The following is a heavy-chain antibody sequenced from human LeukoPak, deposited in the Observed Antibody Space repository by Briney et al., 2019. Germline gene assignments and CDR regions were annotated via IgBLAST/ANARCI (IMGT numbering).Heavy chain of an antibody. CDR2: IYYSGST. CDR1: GGSISSSSYY. Sequence: SETLSLTCTVSGGSISSSSYYWGWIRQPPGKGLEWIGSIYYSGSTYYNPSLKSQVTISVDTSKNQFSLKLSSVTAADTAVYYCARRAVAGSTGTFDYWGQGTLVTVSS. J-gene: IGHJ4*02. CDR3: ARRAVAGSTGTFDY. D-gene: IGHD6-19*01. V-gene: IGHV4-39*01.